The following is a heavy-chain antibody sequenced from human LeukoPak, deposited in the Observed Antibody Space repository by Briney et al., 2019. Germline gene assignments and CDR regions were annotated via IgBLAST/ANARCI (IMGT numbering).Heavy chain of an antibody. V-gene: IGHV4-34*01. CDR2: INHSGST. Sequence: SETLSLTCAVYGGSFSGYYWSWIRQPPGKGLEWIGEINHSGSTNYNPSLKSRVTMSVDTSKNQFSLKLSSVTAADTAVYYCARGPTTVTRAFDYWGQGTLVTVSS. D-gene: IGHD4-17*01. CDR3: ARGPTTVTRAFDY. CDR1: GGSFSGYY. J-gene: IGHJ4*02.